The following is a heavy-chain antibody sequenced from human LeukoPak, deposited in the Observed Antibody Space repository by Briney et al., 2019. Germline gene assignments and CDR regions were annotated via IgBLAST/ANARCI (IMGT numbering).Heavy chain of an antibody. V-gene: IGHV3-30*01. D-gene: IGHD2-2*02. CDR1: GFTFSSYA. J-gene: IGHJ4*02. Sequence: PGGSLRLSCAASGFTFSSYAMHWVRQAPGKGLEWVTVISYDGSNKYYADSVKGRFTISRDNSKNTLYLQMNSLRAEDTAVYYCARDMGRRYCSSTSCYTGFDYWGQGTLVTVSS. CDR3: ARDMGRRYCSSTSCYTGFDY. CDR2: ISYDGSNK.